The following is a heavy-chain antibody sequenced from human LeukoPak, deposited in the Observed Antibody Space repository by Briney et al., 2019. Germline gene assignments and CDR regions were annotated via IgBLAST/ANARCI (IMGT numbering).Heavy chain of an antibody. CDR2: ISSSSSTI. CDR3: AREMAHYFDSSGYSF. D-gene: IGHD3-22*01. CDR1: GFTFSSSS. V-gene: IGHV3-48*02. J-gene: IGHJ4*02. Sequence: GGSLRLSCAASGFTFSSSSMNWVRQAPGKGLEWVSYISSSSSTIHYAESVKGRFTISRDNAKNSLCLQMNSLRDEDTAVYYCAREMAHYFDSSGYSFWGQGTLVTVSS.